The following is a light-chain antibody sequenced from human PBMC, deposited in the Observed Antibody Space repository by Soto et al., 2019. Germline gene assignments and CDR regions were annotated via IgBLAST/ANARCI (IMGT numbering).Light chain of an antibody. Sequence: QSPAFLSASVGDRVTITCRASQGISSYLAWYQQKPGKAPKLLIYAASTLQSGVPSRFSGSGSGTEFTLTISSLQPEDFATYYCQQLNSYPSITFGQGTRLEIK. CDR3: QQLNSYPSIT. J-gene: IGKJ5*01. CDR1: QGISSY. V-gene: IGKV1-9*01. CDR2: AAS.